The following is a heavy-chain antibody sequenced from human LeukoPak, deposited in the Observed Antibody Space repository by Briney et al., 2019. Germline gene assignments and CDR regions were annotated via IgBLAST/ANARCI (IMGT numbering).Heavy chain of an antibody. CDR1: GYTFTGYY. D-gene: IGHD3-22*01. V-gene: IGHV1-2*02. CDR3: ARDTWNYYDSSGSPGYYFDY. J-gene: IGHJ4*02. Sequence: ASVKVSCKASGYTFTGYYIHWVRQAPGQGLEWMGWINPKSGGTNYAQKFQGRVTMTRDTSISTAYMELSRLRSDDTAVYYCARDTWNYYDSSGSPGYYFDYWGQGTLATVSS. CDR2: INPKSGGT.